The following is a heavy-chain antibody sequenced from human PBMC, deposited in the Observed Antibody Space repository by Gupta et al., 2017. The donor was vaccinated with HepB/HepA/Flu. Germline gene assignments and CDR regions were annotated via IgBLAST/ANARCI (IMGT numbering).Heavy chain of an antibody. CDR3: ARVVRSSGWLDWFDP. V-gene: IGHV3-48*03. J-gene: IGHJ5*02. Sequence: EVQLVESGGGLVQPGGSLRLSCAASGFTFSSYEMNWVRQAPGKGLEWVSYISSSGSTIYYADSVKGRFTISRDNAKNSLYLQMNSLRAEDTAVYYCARVVRSSGWLDWFDPWGQGTLVTVSS. D-gene: IGHD6-19*01. CDR2: ISSSGSTI. CDR1: GFTFSSYE.